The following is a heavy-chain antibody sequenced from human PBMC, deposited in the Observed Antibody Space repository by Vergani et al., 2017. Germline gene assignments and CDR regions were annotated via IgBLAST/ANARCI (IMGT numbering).Heavy chain of an antibody. J-gene: IGHJ5*02. Sequence: QVQLVESGGGVVQPGRSLRLSCAASGFTFSSYGMHWVRQAPGKGLEWVAVIWYDGSNKYYADSVKGRFTISRDNSKNTLYLQMNSLRAEDTAVYYCARDPLQAWDNWFDPWGQGTLVTVSS. CDR1: GFTFSSYG. V-gene: IGHV3-33*01. D-gene: IGHD4-11*01. CDR2: IWYDGSNK. CDR3: ARDPLQAWDNWFDP.